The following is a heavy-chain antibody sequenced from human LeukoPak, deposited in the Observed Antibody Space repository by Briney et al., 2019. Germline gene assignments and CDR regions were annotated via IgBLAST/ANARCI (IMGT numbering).Heavy chain of an antibody. Sequence: SETLSLTCTVSGGSTSDYHWNWIRQPPGKGLEWIGYIYYRGTTNYNPSLNSRVTTSLDSSKNQFSLRLNSVTAADTAIYYCARGPPRTGRERYFDYWGQGTLVSVSS. J-gene: IGHJ4*02. CDR1: GGSTSDYH. CDR2: IYYRGTT. D-gene: IGHD1-1*01. V-gene: IGHV4-59*01. CDR3: ARGPPRTGRERYFDY.